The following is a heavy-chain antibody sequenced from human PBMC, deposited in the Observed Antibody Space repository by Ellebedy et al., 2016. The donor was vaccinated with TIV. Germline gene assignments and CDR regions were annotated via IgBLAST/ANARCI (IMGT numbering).Heavy chain of an antibody. CDR2: IYYSGST. Sequence: MPSETLSLTCTVSGGSISSSSYYWGWSRQPPGKGLEWIGSIYYSGSTYYNPALKSRVTISVDTSKNQFSLKLNSVTAADTAVYYCARHVVAAASPMTYDAFDIWGQGTMVTVSS. CDR1: GGSISSSSYY. D-gene: IGHD6-13*01. J-gene: IGHJ3*02. V-gene: IGHV4-39*01. CDR3: ARHVVAAASPMTYDAFDI.